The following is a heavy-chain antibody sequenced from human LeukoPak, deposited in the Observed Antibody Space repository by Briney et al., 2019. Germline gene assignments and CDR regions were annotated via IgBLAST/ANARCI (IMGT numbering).Heavy chain of an antibody. Sequence: PGGSLRLSCAASGFTFSSYGMHWARQAPGKGLEWVAFIRYDGSSKYYADSVKGRFTISRDNSKNTLYLQMNSLRAEDTAVYYCASSRYGDYDGGRGRLDYWGQGTLVTVSS. V-gene: IGHV3-30*02. D-gene: IGHD4-17*01. CDR1: GFTFSSYG. CDR2: IRYDGSSK. J-gene: IGHJ4*02. CDR3: ASSRYGDYDGGRGRLDY.